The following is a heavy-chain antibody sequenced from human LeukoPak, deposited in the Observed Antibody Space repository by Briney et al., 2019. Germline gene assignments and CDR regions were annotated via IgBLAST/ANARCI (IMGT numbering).Heavy chain of an antibody. D-gene: IGHD5-24*01. CDR3: VNRDGGWLQSSGMDV. V-gene: IGHV3-30*03. Sequence: PGRSLRLSCAASGFTFSSYGMHWVRQAPGKGLEWVAVISYDGSNKYYADSVKGRFTISRDNSKNTLYLQMHSLRAEDTAIYYCVNRDGGWLQSSGMDVWGQGTAVTVSS. CDR1: GFTFSSYG. CDR2: ISYDGSNK. J-gene: IGHJ6*02.